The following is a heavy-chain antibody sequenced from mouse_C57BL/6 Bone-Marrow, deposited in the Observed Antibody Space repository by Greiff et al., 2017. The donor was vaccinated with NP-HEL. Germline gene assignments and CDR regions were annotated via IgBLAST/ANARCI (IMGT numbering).Heavy chain of an antibody. Sequence: EVKVVESGGDLVKPGGSLKLSCAASGFTFSSYGMSWVRQTPDKRLEWVATISSGGSYTYYPDSVKGRFTISRDNAKNTLYLQMSSLKSEDTAMYYCARRWLLSWFAYWGQETLVTVSA. CDR3: ARRWLLSWFAY. V-gene: IGHV5-6*01. CDR1: GFTFSSYG. D-gene: IGHD2-3*01. CDR2: ISSGGSYT. J-gene: IGHJ3*01.